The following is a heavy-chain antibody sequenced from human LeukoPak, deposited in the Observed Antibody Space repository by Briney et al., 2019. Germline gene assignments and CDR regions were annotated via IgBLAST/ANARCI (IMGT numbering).Heavy chain of an antibody. J-gene: IGHJ6*02. CDR1: GFTFSSYA. CDR2: ISGRGGST. Sequence: GGSLRLSCGASGFTFSSYAMTSVRQAPGKGLEWVSVISGRGGSTYYADSVKGRFTISRDNSKNTLYLQMNSLRAEDTAVYYCARDRLYYYYYGVDVWGQGTTVTVSS. CDR3: ARDRLYYYYYGVDV. D-gene: IGHD5-12*01. V-gene: IGHV3-23*01.